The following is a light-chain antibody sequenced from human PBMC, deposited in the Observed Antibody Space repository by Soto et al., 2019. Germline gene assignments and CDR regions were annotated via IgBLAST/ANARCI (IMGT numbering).Light chain of an antibody. V-gene: IGKV3-15*01. J-gene: IGKJ1*01. CDR2: GAS. Sequence: EIVMTQSPATLSVSPGERATLSCRASQSVSSNLAWYQQKPGQAPRLLIFGASTRATGIPARFSGSGSGTKFTLTISSLQSEDFAVYYCQQYNKWPQTFGQGTKVDIK. CDR1: QSVSSN. CDR3: QQYNKWPQT.